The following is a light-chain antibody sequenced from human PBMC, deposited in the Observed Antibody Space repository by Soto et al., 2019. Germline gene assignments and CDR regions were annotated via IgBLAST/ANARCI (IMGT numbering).Light chain of an antibody. CDR2: DAS. CDR1: QSVSSY. CDR3: QQRSDWPST. Sequence: EIVLTQSPATLSLSPGERATLSCRASQSVSSYLAWYQQKPGQPPRLLIYDASNRATGIPARFSGSGSGTDFTLTISSLAPDDFAVYYCQQRSDWPSTFGGETKVQIK. V-gene: IGKV3-11*01. J-gene: IGKJ4*01.